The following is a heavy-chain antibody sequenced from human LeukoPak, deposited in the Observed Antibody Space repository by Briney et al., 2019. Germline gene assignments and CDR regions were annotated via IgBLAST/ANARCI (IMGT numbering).Heavy chain of an antibody. V-gene: IGHV4-4*09. CDR3: AGYQLLMFDP. CDR1: GGSISSYY. Sequence: PSETLSLTCTVSGGSISSYYWSWIRQPPGKGLEWTGYIYTSGSTNYNPSLKSRVTISVDTSKNQFSLKLSSVTAADTAVCYCAGYQLLMFDPWGQGTLVTVSS. CDR2: IYTSGST. D-gene: IGHD2-2*01. J-gene: IGHJ5*02.